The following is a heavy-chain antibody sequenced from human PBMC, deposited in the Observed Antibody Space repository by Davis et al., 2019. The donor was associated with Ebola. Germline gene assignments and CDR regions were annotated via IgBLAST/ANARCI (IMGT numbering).Heavy chain of an antibody. CDR2: ISAYNGNT. CDR3: ARVNAATGYSRFDT. V-gene: IGHV1-18*04. Sequence: AASVKVSCKASGYTFTSYGISWVRQAPGQGLEWMGWISAYNGNTNYAQKFQGRVTITADESTSTAYMELSSLRSEDTAVYYWARVNAATGYSRFDTWGQGTLVTVSS. D-gene: IGHD3-9*01. J-gene: IGHJ5*01. CDR1: GYTFTSYG.